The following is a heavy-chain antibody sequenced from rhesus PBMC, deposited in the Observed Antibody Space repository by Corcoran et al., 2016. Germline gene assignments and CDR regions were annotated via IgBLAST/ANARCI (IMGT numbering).Heavy chain of an antibody. CDR1: GYSISSGYG. V-gene: IGHV4-127*01. Sequence: QVQLQESGPGLVKPSETLYLTCAVSGYSISSGYGWSRIRPPPGKGLEGIGYISYSGSSYYTPSFKSRVTISIDTSKNQFSLKLSSVTAADTAVYYCARDLTVVVITKGFVDGAFDFWGQGLRVTVSS. CDR3: ARDLTVVVITKGFVDGAFDF. J-gene: IGHJ3*01. CDR2: ISYSGSS. D-gene: IGHD3-16*01.